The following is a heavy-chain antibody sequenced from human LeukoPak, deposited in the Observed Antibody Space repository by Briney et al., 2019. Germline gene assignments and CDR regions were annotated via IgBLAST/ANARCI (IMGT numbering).Heavy chain of an antibody. D-gene: IGHD3-9*01. J-gene: IGHJ3*02. CDR3: ARVPRGDRTLRYFDWLSAGDAFDI. Sequence: ASVKVSCKASGYTFTGYYMHWVRQAPGQGLEWMGWINPNSGGTNYAQKFQGRVTMTRDTSISTAYMELSRLRSDDTAVYYCARVPRGDRTLRYFDWLSAGDAFDIWGQGTMVTVSS. V-gene: IGHV1-2*02. CDR1: GYTFTGYY. CDR2: INPNSGGT.